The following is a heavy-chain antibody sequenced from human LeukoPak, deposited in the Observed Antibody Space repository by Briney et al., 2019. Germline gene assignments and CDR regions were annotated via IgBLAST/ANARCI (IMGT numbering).Heavy chain of an antibody. CDR1: AFSFTNYA. V-gene: IGHV3-23*01. CDR2: IRDGGET. D-gene: IGHD1-1*01. Sequence: GGSLRLSSAASAFSFTNYAMSWVRRAPARALEWVSSIRDGGETFYADSVKGRFTLSRDDSRNTVYLQMNNLRVEDTGIYYCAKVNWVSNADAVWWGQGTVVTVSS. CDR3: AKVNWVSNADAVW. J-gene: IGHJ4*02.